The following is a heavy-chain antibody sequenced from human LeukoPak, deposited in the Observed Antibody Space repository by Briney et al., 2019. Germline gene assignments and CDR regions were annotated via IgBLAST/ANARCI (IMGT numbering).Heavy chain of an antibody. CDR2: IYPDDFDT. CDR3: VRRASYYDGLDY. J-gene: IGHJ4*02. CDR1: GYSFTSNW. Sequence: GESLKISCKDSGYSFTSNWIGWVRQMPGKGLEWMGLIYPDDFDTTYSPSFQGQVSISADKSISTAYLQWSSLKTSDTAMYYCVRRASYYDGLDYWGQGTLVTVSS. V-gene: IGHV5-51*01. D-gene: IGHD3-22*01.